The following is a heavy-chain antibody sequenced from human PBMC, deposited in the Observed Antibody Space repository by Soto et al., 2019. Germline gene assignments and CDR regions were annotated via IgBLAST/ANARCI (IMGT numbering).Heavy chain of an antibody. J-gene: IGHJ6*02. Sequence: QLQLQESGPGLVKPSETLSLTCSVSGGSIRDYFWTWIRQPPGKGLEWIGYISSSGTINYNSSLKIRVTISLDTSRNHFSLKLSSVTAADTAVYFCARDRKLVIPGNYYYYGMDVWGQGTTVTVSS. CDR3: ARDRKLVIPGNYYYYGMDV. CDR1: GGSIRDYF. V-gene: IGHV4-59*01. CDR2: ISSSGTI. D-gene: IGHD3-9*01.